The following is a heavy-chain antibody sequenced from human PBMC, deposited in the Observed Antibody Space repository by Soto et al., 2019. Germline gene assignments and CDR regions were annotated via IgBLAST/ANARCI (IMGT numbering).Heavy chain of an antibody. D-gene: IGHD2-2*02. CDR3: AALYPGPNWFDP. CDR1: GFTFRSCR. J-gene: IGHJ5*02. Sequence: GSLRLPCAASGFTFRSCRFSWVRQAPGKGLEWVSCIRHTSFTTYYADSVKGRFTISRDNSKNTLYLQMNSLRAEDTAVYYCAALYPGPNWFDPWGQGTLVTVSS. CDR2: IRHTSFTT. V-gene: IGHV3-48*01.